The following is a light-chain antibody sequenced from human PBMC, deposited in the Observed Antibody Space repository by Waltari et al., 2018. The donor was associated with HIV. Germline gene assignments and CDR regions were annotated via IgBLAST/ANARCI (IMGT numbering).Light chain of an antibody. CDR2: SNN. CDR3: AAWEDSLNGWV. V-gene: IGLV1-44*01. CDR1: SSNIGSNT. J-gene: IGLJ3*02. Sequence: QSVLTQPPSASGTPGQRVTISCSGSSSNIGSNTVNWYQQLPGTAPKLLIYSNNQRPSGGPDRFSGSKSGTSGSLAISGLQSEDEAEYYCAAWEDSLNGWVFGGGTKLTVL.